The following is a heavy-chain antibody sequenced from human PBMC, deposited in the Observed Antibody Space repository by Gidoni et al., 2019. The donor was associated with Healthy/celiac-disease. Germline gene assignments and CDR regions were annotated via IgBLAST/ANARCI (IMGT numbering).Heavy chain of an antibody. V-gene: IGHV3-15*01. CDR3: TTDPIVVVPAAIDYYYGMDV. CDR2: SKSKTDGGKT. J-gene: IGHJ6*02. Sequence: EVQLVESGGGLVTPGGPLRLSCAASVFTFSNDWMRWVHQAPGKGLEWVCRSKSKTDGGKTDYAAPVKGRFTISRDDSKNTLYLQMNSLKTEDTAVYYCTTDPIVVVPAAIDYYYGMDVWGQGTTVTVSS. D-gene: IGHD2-2*01. CDR1: VFTFSNDW.